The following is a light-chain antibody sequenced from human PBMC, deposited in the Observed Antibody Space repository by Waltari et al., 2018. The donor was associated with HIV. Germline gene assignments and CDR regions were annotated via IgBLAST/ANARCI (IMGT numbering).Light chain of an antibody. J-gene: IGKJ4*01. CDR1: QNISHF. V-gene: IGKV1-39*01. CDR3: QQGDTTPLI. CDR2: TAS. Sequence: DTQMTQSPSSLSASVGDRVTISCRASQNISHFLNWFQQKPGKAPKLLIYTASTLQKGVPSRFSGGGSGTDFTLTISCLQQEDLATYFCQQGDTTPLIFGGGTKVEI.